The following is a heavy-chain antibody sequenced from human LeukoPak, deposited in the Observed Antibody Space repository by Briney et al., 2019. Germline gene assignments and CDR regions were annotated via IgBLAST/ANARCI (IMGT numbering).Heavy chain of an antibody. Sequence: PGGSLRLSCTASGFIFNDYSMNWVRQAPGKGLEWVAYISRSGDTISYADPVKGRFTISRDNAKNSLYLQMESLRAEDTAVYYCVRGPRSDRQSYWGQGIPVAVSS. V-gene: IGHV3-48*01. CDR2: ISRSGDTI. J-gene: IGHJ4*02. CDR3: VRGPRSDRQSY. CDR1: GFIFNDYS.